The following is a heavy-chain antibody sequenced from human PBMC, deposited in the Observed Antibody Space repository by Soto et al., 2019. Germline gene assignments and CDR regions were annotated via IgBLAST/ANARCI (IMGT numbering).Heavy chain of an antibody. CDR1: GYTFTSYG. J-gene: IGHJ4*02. V-gene: IGHV1-18*01. Sequence: QVQLVQSGAEVKKPGASVKVTCKASGYTFTSYGIIWVRQAPGQGLEWMGWVNAHNGNTNYGQKLQGRVTMTTDTSTSTVYMELRSLRSDDTAMYYCARRSYGYSYDYWGQGTLVTVSS. D-gene: IGHD3-16*01. CDR2: VNAHNGNT. CDR3: ARRSYGYSYDY.